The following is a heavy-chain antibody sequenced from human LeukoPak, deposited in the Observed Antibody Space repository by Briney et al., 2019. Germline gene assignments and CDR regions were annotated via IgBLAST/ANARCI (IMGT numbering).Heavy chain of an antibody. CDR2: ISYDGSNK. CDR1: GFTFSSYA. CDR3: ARDASIYGSGSYRYYFDY. Sequence: QPGRSLRLSCAASGFTFSSYAMHWVRQAPGKGLEWVAVISYDGSNKYYADSVKGRFTISRDNSKNTLYLQMNSLRAEDTAVYYCARDASIYGSGSYRYYFDYWGQGTLVTVSS. J-gene: IGHJ4*02. V-gene: IGHV3-30-3*01. D-gene: IGHD3-10*01.